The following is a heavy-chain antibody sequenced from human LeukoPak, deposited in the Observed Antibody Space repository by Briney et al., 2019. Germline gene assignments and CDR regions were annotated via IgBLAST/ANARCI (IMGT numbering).Heavy chain of an antibody. CDR2: TSGSGGST. V-gene: IGHV3-23*01. D-gene: IGHD3-16*01. CDR1: GFTFSSYA. J-gene: IGHJ4*02. Sequence: AQSLTLACAASGFTFSSYAMSWVSQAPGKGLEWVSSTSGSGGSTYYAESVQGTVAITRDNSKNTVYLQMNSLRAEDTAVYYCASPPLYDYVWALLAHWGQGTLVTVSS. CDR3: ASPPLYDYVWALLAH.